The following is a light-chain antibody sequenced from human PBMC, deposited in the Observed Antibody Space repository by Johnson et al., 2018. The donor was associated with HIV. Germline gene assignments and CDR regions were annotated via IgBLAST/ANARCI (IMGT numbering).Light chain of an antibody. Sequence: HSVLTQPPSVSAAPGQKVTISCSGSSSNIGNNYVSWYQQIPGTAPKLLIYDNNKRPSGIPDRFSGSKSGTSSTLGITGLQTGDEADYYCGTWDSSLTVGVFGSGTKVTGL. CDR2: DNN. V-gene: IGLV1-51*01. CDR1: SSNIGNNY. J-gene: IGLJ1*01. CDR3: GTWDSSLTVGV.